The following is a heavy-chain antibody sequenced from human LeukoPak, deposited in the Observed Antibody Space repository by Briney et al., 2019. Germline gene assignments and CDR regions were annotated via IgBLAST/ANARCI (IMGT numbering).Heavy chain of an antibody. CDR1: GGSISSSSYY. Sequence: PSETLSLTCTVSGGSISSSSYYWGWIRQPPGKGLEWIGSIYYSGSTYYNPSLKSRVTISVDTSKNRFSLKLSSVTAADTAVYYCAGAFLGTWYYFDSWGQGTLVTVSS. CDR3: AGAFLGTWYYFDS. V-gene: IGHV4-39*07. D-gene: IGHD7-27*01. CDR2: IYYSGST. J-gene: IGHJ4*02.